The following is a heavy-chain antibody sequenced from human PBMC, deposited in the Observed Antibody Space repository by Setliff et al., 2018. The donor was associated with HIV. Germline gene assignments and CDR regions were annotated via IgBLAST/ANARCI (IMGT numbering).Heavy chain of an antibody. V-gene: IGHV4-38-2*01. CDR3: ARQGDPVYGGSSGVFDC. D-gene: IGHD2-15*01. CDR1: GYSISGGYY. Sequence: SETLSLTCAVSGYSISGGYYWGWIRQPPGKGLEWIGSIYHSVTTYYNPSLKSRVTISLDTSKNQFSLKLSSVTASDTAVFYCARQGDPVYGGSSGVFDCWDQGTLVTVSS. J-gene: IGHJ4*02. CDR2: IYHSVTT.